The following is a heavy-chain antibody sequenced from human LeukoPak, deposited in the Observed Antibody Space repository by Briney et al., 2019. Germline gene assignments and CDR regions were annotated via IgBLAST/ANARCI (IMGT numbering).Heavy chain of an antibody. D-gene: IGHD3-3*01. Sequence: SETLFLTCTVSGDSSNNHKWNWIRQPPGRGLEWIGYIYNNGYTNYSPSLKSRVTISVDTSKNQFSLKLRSVTAADTAVYYCAREWSAFDFWGQGTMVTVSS. J-gene: IGHJ3*01. V-gene: IGHV4-59*11. CDR3: AREWSAFDF. CDR2: IYNNGYT. CDR1: GDSSNNHK.